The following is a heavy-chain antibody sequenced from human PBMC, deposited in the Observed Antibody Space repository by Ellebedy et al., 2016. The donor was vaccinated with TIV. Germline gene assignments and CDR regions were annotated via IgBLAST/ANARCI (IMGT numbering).Heavy chain of an antibody. Sequence: GESLKISCAASGFTFSSYAMTWVRQAPGKVLEWVSAITGSGGSTYYADSVKGRLTISRDNSKNTLSLQMNSLRADDTAVYYCARLGYRSSWFDYWGQGALVTVSS. CDR1: GFTFSSYA. CDR3: ARLGYRSSWFDY. D-gene: IGHD6-13*01. CDR2: ITGSGGST. V-gene: IGHV3-23*01. J-gene: IGHJ4*02.